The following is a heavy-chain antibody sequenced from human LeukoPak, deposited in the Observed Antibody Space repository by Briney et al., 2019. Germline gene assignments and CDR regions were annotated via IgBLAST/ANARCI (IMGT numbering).Heavy chain of an antibody. CDR1: GFTFSSYG. D-gene: IGHD4-23*01. J-gene: IGHJ4*02. CDR3: AKGHDYGGNSVDY. Sequence: GRSLRLSCAASGFTFSSYGMHWVRQAPGKGLEWVAVISYDGSNKYCADSVKGRFTISRDNSKNTLYLQMNSLRAEDTAVYYCAKGHDYGGNSVDYWGQGTLVTVSS. V-gene: IGHV3-30*18. CDR2: ISYDGSNK.